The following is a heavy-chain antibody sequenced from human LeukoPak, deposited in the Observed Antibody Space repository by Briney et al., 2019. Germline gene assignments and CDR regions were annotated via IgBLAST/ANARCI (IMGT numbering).Heavy chain of an antibody. CDR2: VKQDGSEK. CDR1: GFTFSSFW. D-gene: IGHD6-6*01. CDR3: ARGGSSRFEY. Sequence: RPGGSLRLSCAASGFTFSSFWMSWVRQAPGKGLEWVANVKQDGSEKYYVDSAKGRFTISRDNAENSLYLQLNSLRVEGTAVYDCARGGSSRFEYWGQGTLVTVSS. V-gene: IGHV3-7*04. J-gene: IGHJ4*02.